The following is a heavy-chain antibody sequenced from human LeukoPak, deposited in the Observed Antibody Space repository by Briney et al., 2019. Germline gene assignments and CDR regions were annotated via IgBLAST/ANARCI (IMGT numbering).Heavy chain of an antibody. CDR3: ARDRSLSSFGELFL. V-gene: IGHV3-30*15. CDR1: SFNFRGYA. Sequence: GGSLRLSCEASSFNFRGYAIHWVRQAPGKGLQWVAVISYDGTNEYYADSVKGRFTISRDNSKNKVSLPMSSLRPEDTAVYFCARDRSLSSFGELFLWGQGTRVTVSS. CDR2: ISYDGTNE. J-gene: IGHJ1*01. D-gene: IGHD3-10*01.